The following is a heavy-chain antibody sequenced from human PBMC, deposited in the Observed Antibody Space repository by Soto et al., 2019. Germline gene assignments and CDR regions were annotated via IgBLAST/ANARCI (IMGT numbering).Heavy chain of an antibody. J-gene: IGHJ5*02. CDR3: ARQIRGLTPNWFDP. Sequence: EMQLVESGGGLVQPGGSLRLSCGVSGFTLGSFWMGWVRQAPGKGLEWVANINQDGGEKYYLDSVKGRFTISRDNPMNSLYLQMDSLRVEDTAVYFCARQIRGLTPNWFDPWGQGTLVSVSS. V-gene: IGHV3-7*01. CDR2: INQDGGEK. CDR1: GFTLGSFW.